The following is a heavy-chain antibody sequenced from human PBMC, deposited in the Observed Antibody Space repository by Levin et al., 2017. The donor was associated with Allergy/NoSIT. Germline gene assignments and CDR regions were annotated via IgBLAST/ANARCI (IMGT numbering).Heavy chain of an antibody. Sequence: PSETLSLTCTVSGGSISSSSYYWGWIRQPPGKGLEWIGSFYYSGSTYYNPSLKSRVTISVDTSKNQFSLKLSSVTAADTAVYYCARHSFSGLRPNFDYWGQGTLVTVSS. D-gene: IGHD2-21*01. V-gene: IGHV4-39*01. J-gene: IGHJ4*02. CDR2: FYYSGST. CDR3: ARHSFSGLRPNFDY. CDR1: GGSISSSSYY.